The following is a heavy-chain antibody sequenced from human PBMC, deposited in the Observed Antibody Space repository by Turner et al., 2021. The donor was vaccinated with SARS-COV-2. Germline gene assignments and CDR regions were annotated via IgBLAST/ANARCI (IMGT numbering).Heavy chain of an antibody. CDR1: GITFSSQC. CDR3: ARLDDSGHWGAFDI. Sequence: QVQLVESGGGVVQPGRSLRLYCAASGITFSSQCMHWVRQAPGKGLEWVAVIWNDGSQKYYADSVKGRFPISRDNSKNMVYLQMNSLRAEDTAVYYCARLDDSGHWGAFDIWGQGTMVTVSS. V-gene: IGHV3-33*01. D-gene: IGHD3-22*01. J-gene: IGHJ3*02. CDR2: IWNDGSQK.